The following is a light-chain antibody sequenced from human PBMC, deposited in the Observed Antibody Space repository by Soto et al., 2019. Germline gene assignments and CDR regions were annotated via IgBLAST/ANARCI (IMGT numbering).Light chain of an antibody. CDR1: QSVLYSPNNKNY. Sequence: DMVRTQSPESLAVSLGERATINCKSSQSVLYSPNNKNYLAWYQHKPGQPPKMLIYWASIRESGVPDRFSGSGSGTDFTLTISSLPSEEVAVYSCPHQNNWPCSSGQGTQLEIK. CDR2: WAS. CDR3: PHQNNWPCS. J-gene: IGKJ5*01. V-gene: IGKV4-1*01.